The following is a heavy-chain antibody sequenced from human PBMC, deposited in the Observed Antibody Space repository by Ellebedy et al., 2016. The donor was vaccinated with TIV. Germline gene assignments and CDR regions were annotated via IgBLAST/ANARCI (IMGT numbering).Heavy chain of an antibody. CDR3: ARVFVFFGGGTCFTNWFHP. CDR2: IYYNGST. J-gene: IGHJ5*02. V-gene: IGHV4-59*01. D-gene: IGHD2-15*01. CDR1: GASMLSYY. Sequence: MPSETLSLTCKVSGASMLSYYWSWIRKSPGKGLEWIGYIYYNGSTNYSPSLKRRVTISVHTSKNQFSLKLTSVTTADTAVYYCARVFVFFGGGTCFTNWFHPWGQGTLVTVSS.